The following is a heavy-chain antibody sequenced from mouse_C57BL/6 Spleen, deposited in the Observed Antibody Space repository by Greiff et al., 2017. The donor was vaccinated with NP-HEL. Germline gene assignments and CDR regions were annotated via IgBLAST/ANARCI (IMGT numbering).Heavy chain of an antibody. D-gene: IGHD2-1*01. CDR3: ARDYGNYRGYFDY. CDR2: IDPSDSET. V-gene: IGHV1-52*01. Sequence: VKLQQPGAELVRPGSSVKLSCKASGYTFTSYWMHWVKQRPIQGLEWIGNIDPSDSETHYNQKFKDKATLTVDKSSSTAYMQLSSLTSEDSAVYYCARDYGNYRGYFDYWGQGTTLTVSS. CDR1: GYTFTSYW. J-gene: IGHJ2*01.